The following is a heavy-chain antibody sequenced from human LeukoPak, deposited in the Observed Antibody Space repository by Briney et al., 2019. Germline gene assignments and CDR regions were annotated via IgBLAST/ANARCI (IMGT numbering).Heavy chain of an antibody. CDR3: ARDWSGSYYYFDY. V-gene: IGHV3-48*03. Sequence: PGGSLRLSCAASGLTFSTSAMNWVRQAPGRGLEWVSYISRGGDTIYYADSVKGRFTISRDNAKNTLYLQLNSLRAEDTAVYYCARDWSGSYYYFDYWGQGTLVTVSS. D-gene: IGHD1-26*01. J-gene: IGHJ4*02. CDR1: GLTFSTSA. CDR2: ISRGGDTI.